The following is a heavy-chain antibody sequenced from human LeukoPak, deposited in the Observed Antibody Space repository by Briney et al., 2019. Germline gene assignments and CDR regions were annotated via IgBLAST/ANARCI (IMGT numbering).Heavy chain of an antibody. D-gene: IGHD6-6*01. CDR1: GFTFSSYW. CDR3: ARYSSSPPFQH. V-gene: IGHV3-74*01. J-gene: IGHJ1*01. Sequence: GGSLRLSCAASGFTFSSYWMHWVRQAPGKGLVWVSRINTDGSSTSYADSVKGRFTISRDNAKNTLYLQMNSLRAEDTAVYYCARYSSSPPFQHWGQGTLVTVSS. CDR2: INTDGSST.